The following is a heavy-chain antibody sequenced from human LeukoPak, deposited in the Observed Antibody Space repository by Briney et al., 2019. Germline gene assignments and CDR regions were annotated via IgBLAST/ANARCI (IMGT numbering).Heavy chain of an antibody. Sequence: GGTLRLSCASSGFTFSSYAMSWVSQAPGKGLEWVSTISGSGGSTYYADSVKGRFTISRDNSKNTLYLQMNSLRVEDTAIYNCAKDQQSISYSPWGQGTLVTVSS. CDR1: GFTFSSYA. J-gene: IGHJ5*02. V-gene: IGHV3-23*01. CDR2: ISGSGGST. CDR3: AKDQQSISYSP. D-gene: IGHD4-11*01.